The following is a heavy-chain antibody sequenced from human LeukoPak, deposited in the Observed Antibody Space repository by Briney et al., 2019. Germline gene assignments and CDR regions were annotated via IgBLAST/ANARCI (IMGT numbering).Heavy chain of an antibody. Sequence: SETLSLTCSVYVGSISSYYCSSVRQPPGKGMEWHGYIYYSGSTNYNPSLKSRVTIAVNTSKTQFSLKLSSVTAADTAVYYCARDDSSGYYDYWGQGTLVTVSS. V-gene: IGHV4-59*01. J-gene: IGHJ4*02. CDR1: VGSISSYY. CDR2: IYYSGST. D-gene: IGHD3-22*01. CDR3: ARDDSSGYYDY.